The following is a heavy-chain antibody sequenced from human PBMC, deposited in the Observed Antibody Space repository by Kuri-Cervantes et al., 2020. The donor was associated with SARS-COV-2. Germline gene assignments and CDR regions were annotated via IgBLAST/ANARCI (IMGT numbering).Heavy chain of an antibody. CDR2: IYHSGST. V-gene: IGHV4-38-2*01. CDR3: ASESSVQRLFDY. D-gene: IGHD6-25*01. J-gene: IGHJ4*02. CDR1: GYSISSGYY. Sequence: SETLSLTCAVSGYSISSGYYWGWIRQPPGKGLEWIGSIYHSGSTYYNPSLKSRVTISVDTSKNQFSLKLSSVTAADTAAYYCASESSVQRLFDYWGQGTPVTVSS.